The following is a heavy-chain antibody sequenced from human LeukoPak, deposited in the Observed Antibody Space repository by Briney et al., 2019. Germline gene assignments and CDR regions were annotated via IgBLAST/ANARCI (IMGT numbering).Heavy chain of an antibody. J-gene: IGHJ4*02. CDR2: IYSGGWT. CDR3: AKGFRAYGDYVSPLDY. Sequence: GGSLRLSCTTSRFTVSTYYMSWVRQAPGKGLEWVSVIYSGGWTYYADSVKGRFTISRDNSKNTLYLQMNSLRAEDTAVYYCAKGFRAYGDYVSPLDYWGQGTLVTVSS. CDR1: RFTVSTYY. V-gene: IGHV3-66*01. D-gene: IGHD4-17*01.